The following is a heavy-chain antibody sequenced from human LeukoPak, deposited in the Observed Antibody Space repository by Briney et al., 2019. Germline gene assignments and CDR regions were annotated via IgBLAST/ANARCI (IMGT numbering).Heavy chain of an antibody. V-gene: IGHV4-34*01. CDR2: INHSGST. D-gene: IGHD2-2*01. J-gene: IGHJ5*02. CDR1: GGSFSGYY. Sequence: SETLSLTCAVYGGSFSGYYWSWIRQPPGKGLEWTGEINHSGSTNYNPSLKSRVTISVDTSKNQFSLKLSSVTAADTAVYYCARGHLKVPAAMKGWFDPWGQGTLVTVSS. CDR3: ARGHLKVPAAMKGWFDP.